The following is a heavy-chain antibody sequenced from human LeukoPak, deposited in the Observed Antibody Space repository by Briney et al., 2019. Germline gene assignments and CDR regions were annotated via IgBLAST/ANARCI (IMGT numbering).Heavy chain of an antibody. D-gene: IGHD2-2*01. V-gene: IGHV1-69*13. Sequence: ASGKVSCKASGGTFSSYAISWVRQAPGQGLGWMGGIIPIFGTANYAQKFQGRVTITADESTSTANMELSSLRSEDTAVYYCARDRYGYCSSTSCPYFDLWGRGTLVTVSS. CDR2: IIPIFGTA. CDR1: GGTFSSYA. J-gene: IGHJ2*01. CDR3: ARDRYGYCSSTSCPYFDL.